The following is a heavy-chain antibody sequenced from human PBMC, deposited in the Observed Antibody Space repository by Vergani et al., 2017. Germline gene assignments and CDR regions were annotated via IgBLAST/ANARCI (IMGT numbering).Heavy chain of an antibody. CDR1: GFTFSSYA. CDR3: AIEVENLERPRYYYYMDV. J-gene: IGHJ6*03. D-gene: IGHD1-1*01. CDR2: ISGSGGST. Sequence: EVQLLESGGGLVQPGGSLRLSCAASGFTFSSYAMSWVRQAPGKGLEWVSVISGSGGSTYYADSVKGRFTISRDNSKNTLYLQMNSLRAEDTAVYYCAIEVENLERPRYYYYMDVWGKGTTVTVSS. V-gene: IGHV3-23*01.